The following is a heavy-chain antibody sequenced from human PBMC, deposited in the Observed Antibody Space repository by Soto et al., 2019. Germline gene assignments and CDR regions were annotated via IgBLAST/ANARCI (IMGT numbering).Heavy chain of an antibody. CDR1: GGSISSYY. CDR3: ARAPAATSFWFDP. Sequence: SETLSLTCTVSGGSISSYYWSWIRQPPGKGLEWIGYIYYSGSTNYNPSLKSRVTISVDTSKNQFSLKLSSVTAADTAVYYCARAPAATSFWFDPWGQGTPVTVSS. CDR2: IYYSGST. D-gene: IGHD5-12*01. V-gene: IGHV4-59*01. J-gene: IGHJ5*02.